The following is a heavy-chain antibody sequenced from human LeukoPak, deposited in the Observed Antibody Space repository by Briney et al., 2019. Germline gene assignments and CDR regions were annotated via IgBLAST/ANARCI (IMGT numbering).Heavy chain of an antibody. D-gene: IGHD2-2*01. CDR1: GFNVSSKY. Sequence: GGSLRLSCTASGFNVSSKYMNWVRQAPGKGLEWVAVIYSGGSTHYADSVKGRITVSRDNSKNTLYLQMSSLRADDTAVYYCARDLHPRTILPAANDYWGQGTLVTVSS. V-gene: IGHV3-53*01. J-gene: IGHJ4*02. CDR2: IYSGGST. CDR3: ARDLHPRTILPAANDY.